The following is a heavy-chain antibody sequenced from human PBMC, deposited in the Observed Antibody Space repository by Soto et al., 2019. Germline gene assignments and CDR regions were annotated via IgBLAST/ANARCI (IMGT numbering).Heavy chain of an antibody. CDR3: ARMGYSGYDYYYMDV. V-gene: IGHV1-8*01. CDR1: GYTFTSYD. J-gene: IGHJ6*03. CDR2: MNPNSGNT. D-gene: IGHD5-12*01. Sequence: QVQLVQSGAEVKKPGASVKVSCKASGYTFTSYDINWVRQATGEGREWMGWMNPNSGNTGYAQKLQGRVTMTRNTSISTAYMELSSLRSEDTAVYYCARMGYSGYDYYYMDVWGKGTTVTVSS.